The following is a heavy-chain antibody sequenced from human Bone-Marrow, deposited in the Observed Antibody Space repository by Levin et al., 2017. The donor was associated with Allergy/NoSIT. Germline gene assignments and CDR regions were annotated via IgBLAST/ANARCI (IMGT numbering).Heavy chain of an antibody. CDR2: ISSSSSYI. CDR3: ARGEAGYCSSTSCPTPDY. V-gene: IGHV3-21*01. J-gene: IGHJ4*02. CDR1: GFTFSSYS. D-gene: IGHD2-2*01. Sequence: GESLKISCAASGFTFSSYSMNWVRQAPGKGLEWVSSISSSSSYIYYADSVKGRFTISRDNAKNSLYLQMNSLRAEDTAVYYCARGEAGYCSSTSCPTPDYWGQGTLVTVSS.